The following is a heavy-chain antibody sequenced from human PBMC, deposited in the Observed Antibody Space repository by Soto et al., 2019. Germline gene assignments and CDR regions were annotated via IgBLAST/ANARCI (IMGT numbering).Heavy chain of an antibody. D-gene: IGHD3-3*01. CDR2: INHSGST. CDR1: GGSSSGYY. V-gene: IGHV4-34*01. Sequence: PSETLSLTCAVYGGSSSGYYCSWIRQPPGKGLEWIGEINHSGSTNYNPSLKSRVTISVDTSKNQFSLKLSSVTAADTAVYYCARKEVRYYDFWSGRKNWFDPWGQGTLVTVSS. CDR3: ARKEVRYYDFWSGRKNWFDP. J-gene: IGHJ5*02.